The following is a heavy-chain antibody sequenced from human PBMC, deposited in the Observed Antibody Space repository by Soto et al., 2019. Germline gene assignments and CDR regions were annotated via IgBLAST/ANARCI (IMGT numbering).Heavy chain of an antibody. CDR1: GYTFTSYG. V-gene: IGHV1-18*01. CDR3: ARRAYCSSTSCYFDY. J-gene: IGHJ4*02. CDR2: ISAYNGNT. D-gene: IGHD2-2*01. Sequence: ASVKGSCKASGYTFTSYGISWVRQAPGQGLEWMGWISAYNGNTNYAQKLQGRVTMTTDTSTSTAYMELRSLGSDDTAVYYCARRAYCSSTSCYFDYWGQGTLVTVSS.